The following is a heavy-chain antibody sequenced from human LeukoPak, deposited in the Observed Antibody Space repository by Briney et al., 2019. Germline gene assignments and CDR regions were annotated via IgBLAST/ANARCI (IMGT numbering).Heavy chain of an antibody. J-gene: IGHJ4*02. D-gene: IGHD3-10*01. V-gene: IGHV1-46*03. Sequence: ASVKVSCKASGYTFTSYYMHWVRQAPGQGLEWMGIINPSGGSTSYAQKFQGRVTMTRDTSTCTVYMELSSLRSEDTAVYYCARGGDTDYYGSGSYPDYWGQRTLVTVSS. CDR2: INPSGGST. CDR1: GYTFTSYY. CDR3: ARGGDTDYYGSGSYPDY.